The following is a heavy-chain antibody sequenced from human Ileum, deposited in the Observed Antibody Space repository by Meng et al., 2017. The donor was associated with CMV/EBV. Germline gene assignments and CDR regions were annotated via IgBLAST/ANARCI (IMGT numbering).Heavy chain of an antibody. Sequence: GESLKISCEASGYSFTTHWIGWVRQMPGKGLEWMGVVYGGDSDTRYSPAFQGQVTISADKSINTAYLHWSSLKASDTAIYYGARRRGEGGSYYSGSYDIWGQGTMVTVSS. CDR2: VYGGDSDT. CDR1: GYSFTTHW. J-gene: IGHJ3*02. CDR3: ARRRGEGGSYYSGSYDI. D-gene: IGHD1-26*01. V-gene: IGHV5-51*01.